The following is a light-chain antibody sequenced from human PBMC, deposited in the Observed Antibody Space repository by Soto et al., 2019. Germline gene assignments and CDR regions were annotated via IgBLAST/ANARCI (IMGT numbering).Light chain of an antibody. CDR2: EVS. V-gene: IGLV2-8*01. Sequence: QSVLTQPRSASGSPGQSVTISCTGTSSDVGGYNYVSWYQQHPGKAPKVIIYEVSKRPSGVPDRFSGSKSGSTASLTVSGLQAEDEADYYCSSYAVTNIFVFGPGPKVTVL. CDR1: SSDVGGYNY. J-gene: IGLJ1*01. CDR3: SSYAVTNIFV.